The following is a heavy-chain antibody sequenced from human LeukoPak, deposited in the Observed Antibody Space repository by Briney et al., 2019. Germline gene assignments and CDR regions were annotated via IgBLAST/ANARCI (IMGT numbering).Heavy chain of an antibody. Sequence: SVKVSCKASGYTFTGYYMHWVRQAPGQGLEWMGGIIPIFGTANYAQKFQGRVTITTDESTSTAYMELSSLRSEDTAVYYCASGRVTGTFDYWGQGTLVTVSS. D-gene: IGHD1-20*01. CDR2: IIPIFGTA. CDR3: ASGRVTGTFDY. J-gene: IGHJ4*02. V-gene: IGHV1-69*05. CDR1: GYTFTGYY.